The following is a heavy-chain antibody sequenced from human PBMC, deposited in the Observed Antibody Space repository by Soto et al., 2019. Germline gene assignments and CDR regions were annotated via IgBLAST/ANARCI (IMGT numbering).Heavy chain of an antibody. CDR2: IIPIFGTA. CDR1: GGTFSSYA. V-gene: IGHV1-69*13. CDR3: ARVVGTGSYRYYFAY. J-gene: IGHJ4*02. D-gene: IGHD3-10*01. Sequence: SVKLSCEASGGTFSSYAISWVRQAPGQGLEWMGGIIPIFGTANYAQKFQGRVTITADESTSTAYMELSSLRSEDTAVYYCARVVGTGSYRYYFAYWGQGTLVTVSS.